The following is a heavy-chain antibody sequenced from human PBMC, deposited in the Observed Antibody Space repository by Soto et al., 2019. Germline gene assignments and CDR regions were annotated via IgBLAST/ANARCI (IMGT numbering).Heavy chain of an antibody. V-gene: IGHV3-23*01. J-gene: IGHJ4*02. D-gene: IGHD2-2*01. CDR2: ISGSGSST. Sequence: GGSLRLSCAASGFIFTSYAMSWVRQAPGKGLEWVSAISGSGSSTYYADSVKGRFTISRDNSKNTLYLQINSLRAEDTAMYYCGRNCSSTSCINYWGQGTLVTVSS. CDR3: GRNCSSTSCINY. CDR1: GFIFTSYA.